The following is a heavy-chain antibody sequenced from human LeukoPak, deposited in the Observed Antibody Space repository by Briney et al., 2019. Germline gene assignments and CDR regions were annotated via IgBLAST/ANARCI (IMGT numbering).Heavy chain of an antibody. CDR3: ARDGGDILTGYYNGYYFDY. V-gene: IGHV1-69*06. CDR2: INPIFDTA. Sequence: ASVKVSCKASGGTFSNYAISWVRQAPGQGLEWMGGINPIFDTANYAQKFQGRVTITADKSTSTAYMELSSLRSEDTAVYYCARDGGDILTGYYNGYYFDYWGQGTLVTVSS. D-gene: IGHD3-9*01. J-gene: IGHJ4*02. CDR1: GGTFSNYA.